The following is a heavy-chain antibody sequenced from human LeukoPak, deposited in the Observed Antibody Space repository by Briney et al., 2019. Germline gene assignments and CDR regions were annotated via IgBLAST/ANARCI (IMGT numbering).Heavy chain of an antibody. CDR3: ARQNFWSGYVDY. V-gene: IGHV4-34*01. D-gene: IGHD3-3*01. CDR2: INHSGST. J-gene: IGHJ4*02. Sequence: SETLSLTCAVYGGSFSGYYWSWIRQPPGKGLEWIGEINHSGSTNYNPSLKSRDTISVDTSKNQFSLKLSSVTAADTAVYYCARQNFWSGYVDYWGQGTLVTVSS. CDR1: GGSFSGYY.